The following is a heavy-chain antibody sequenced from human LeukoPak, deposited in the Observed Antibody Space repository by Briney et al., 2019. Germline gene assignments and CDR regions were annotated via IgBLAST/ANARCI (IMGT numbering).Heavy chain of an antibody. CDR3: ARARITMVRGVPNNNWFDP. J-gene: IGHJ5*02. V-gene: IGHV1-2*02. CDR2: INPNSGGT. Sequence: GASVKVSCKASGGTFSSYAISWVRQAPGQGLEWMGWINPNSGGTNYAQKFQGRVTMTRDTSISTAYMELSRLRSDDTAVYYCARARITMVRGVPNNNWFDPWGQGTLVTVSS. CDR1: GGTFSSYA. D-gene: IGHD3-10*01.